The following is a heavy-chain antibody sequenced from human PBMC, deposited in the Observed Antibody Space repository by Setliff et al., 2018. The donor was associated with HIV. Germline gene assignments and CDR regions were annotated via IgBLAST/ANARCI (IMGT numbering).Heavy chain of an antibody. CDR1: GYSISSSGYY. Sequence: SETLSLTCAVSGYSISSSGYYWSWIRQPPGKGLEWIGYIYYSGSTYYNPSLRSRVTISLDTSKNQFSLKLSSVTAADTAVYFCARVRRDGNSFDDWGQGTLVTVSS. CDR2: IYYSGST. CDR3: ARVRRDGNSFDD. J-gene: IGHJ4*02. V-gene: IGHV4-30-4*08. D-gene: IGHD4-4*01.